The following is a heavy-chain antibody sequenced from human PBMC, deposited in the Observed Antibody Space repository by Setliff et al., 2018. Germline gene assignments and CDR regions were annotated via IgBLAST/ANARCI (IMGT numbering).Heavy chain of an antibody. CDR2: IYYSGST. D-gene: IGHD3-3*01. CDR1: GGSISSSSYY. CDR3: ASTPDGDLYYNFWSGYYLTLDY. V-gene: IGHV4-39*07. J-gene: IGHJ4*02. Sequence: SETLSLTCTVSGGSISSSSYYWGWIRQPPGKGLEWIGSIYYSGSTYYNPSLKSRVTISVETSKNQFSLKLSSVTAADTAVYYCASTPDGDLYYNFWSGYYLTLDYWGQGTLGTVSS.